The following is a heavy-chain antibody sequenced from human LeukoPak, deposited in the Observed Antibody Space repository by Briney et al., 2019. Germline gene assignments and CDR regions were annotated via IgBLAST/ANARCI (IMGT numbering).Heavy chain of an antibody. J-gene: IGHJ3*02. CDR3: ARARNYYDNSGYYYEGDAFDI. Sequence: SETLSLTCTLSVGSLSNYHWGWIRQPPGKGRVWIGYIFYSGSTNDNPSLTSRVTISVDTSKNQFSLRLSSVTAADTAVCYSARARNYYDNSGYYYEGDAFDIWGQGTMVTVSS. CDR2: IFYSGST. V-gene: IGHV4-59*01. D-gene: IGHD3-22*01. CDR1: VGSLSNYH.